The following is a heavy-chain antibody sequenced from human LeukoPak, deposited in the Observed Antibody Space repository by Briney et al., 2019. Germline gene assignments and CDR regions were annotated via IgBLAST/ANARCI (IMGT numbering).Heavy chain of an antibody. V-gene: IGHV3-30*03. CDR3: ARHKATQYYYDSSGYPLDY. D-gene: IGHD3-22*01. J-gene: IGHJ4*02. Sequence: PGGSLRLSCAASGFIFNNYGMHWVRQAPGKGLEWVAVISYDGSNKYYVDSVKGRFTISRDNSKNTLYLQMNSLRAEDTAVYYCARHKATQYYYDSSGYPLDYWGQGTLVTVSS. CDR2: ISYDGSNK. CDR1: GFIFNNYG.